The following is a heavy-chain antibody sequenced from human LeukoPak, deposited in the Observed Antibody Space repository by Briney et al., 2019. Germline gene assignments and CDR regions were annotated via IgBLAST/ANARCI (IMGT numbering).Heavy chain of an antibody. CDR3: ARARMQIVVVAAADY. V-gene: IGHV3-21*01. CDR1: GFTFSFYA. Sequence: GGSLRLSCAASGFTFSFYAMSWVRQAPGKGLEWVSSITSSSSYIYYADSVKGRFTISRDNAKNSLYLQMNSLRAEDTAVYYCARARMQIVVVAAADYWGQGTLVTVSS. CDR2: ITSSSSYI. J-gene: IGHJ4*02. D-gene: IGHD2-15*01.